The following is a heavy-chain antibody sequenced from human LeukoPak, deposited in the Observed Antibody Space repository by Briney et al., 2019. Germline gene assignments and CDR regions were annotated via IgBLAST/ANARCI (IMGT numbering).Heavy chain of an antibody. D-gene: IGHD3-10*01. Sequence: ETLSLTCTVSGASISSYYWSWIRQPAGKGLEWIGRGSTSGSTNYNPSLKSRVTMSVETSKNQFSLKLSSVTAADTAVYYCARDSYFGSGNYYIDYWGQGTLVTVSS. CDR1: GASISSYY. V-gene: IGHV4-4*07. J-gene: IGHJ4*02. CDR2: GSTSGST. CDR3: ARDSYFGSGNYYIDY.